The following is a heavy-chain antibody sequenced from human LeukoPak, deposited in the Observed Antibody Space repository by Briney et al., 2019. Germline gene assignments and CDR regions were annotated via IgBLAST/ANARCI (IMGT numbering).Heavy chain of an antibody. CDR1: GGSISNNY. CDR3: ARAPPYYYDSSGYKIEPFDY. J-gene: IGHJ4*02. CDR2: IYYSGST. D-gene: IGHD3-22*01. V-gene: IGHV4-59*12. Sequence: KPSETLSLTCTVSGGSISNNYWSWFRQPPGKGLEWIGYIYYSGSTNYNPSLKSRVTISVDKSKNQFSLKLSSVTAADTAVYYCARAPPYYYDSSGYKIEPFDYWGQGTLVTVSS.